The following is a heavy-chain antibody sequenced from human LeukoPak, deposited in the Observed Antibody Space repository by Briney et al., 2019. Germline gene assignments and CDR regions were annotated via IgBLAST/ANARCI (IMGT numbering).Heavy chain of an antibody. J-gene: IGHJ5*02. Sequence: GGALRLSCAASGFTFSSYDMTWVRQAPGRGLEWVSSIRPSGDNTYYGDSVKGRFTIPRDNSKNTVYLQMNNMRVDDTAVYYCARVAGWHWFDPWGQGTLVTVSS. CDR2: IRPSGDNT. CDR1: GFTFSSYD. D-gene: IGHD6-19*01. V-gene: IGHV3-23*01. CDR3: ARVAGWHWFDP.